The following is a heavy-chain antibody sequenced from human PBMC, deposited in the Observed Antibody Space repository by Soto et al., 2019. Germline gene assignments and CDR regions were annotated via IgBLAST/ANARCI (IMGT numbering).Heavy chain of an antibody. CDR3: ARGGIFSGYDPNDFDI. Sequence: QVQLQESGPGLVKPSGTLSLTCAVSGGFISSPNWWSWVRQPPGKGLEWIGEIHHSGDTNYNPSLKGRVTISVDKSKNQPSLRLTSVTAADTAVYYCARGGIFSGYDPNDFDIWGQGTVVTVSS. V-gene: IGHV4-4*02. D-gene: IGHD5-12*01. CDR1: GGFISSPNW. CDR2: IHHSGDT. J-gene: IGHJ3*02.